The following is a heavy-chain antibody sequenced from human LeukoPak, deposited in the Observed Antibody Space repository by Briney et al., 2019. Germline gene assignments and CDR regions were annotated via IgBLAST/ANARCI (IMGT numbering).Heavy chain of an antibody. J-gene: IGHJ3*02. D-gene: IGHD3-22*01. V-gene: IGHV3-48*01. Sequence: GGSLRLSCAASGFTFSSYSMNWVRQAPGKGLEWVSYISSSSSTIYYADSVKGRFTISRDNAKNSLYLQMNSLRAEDTAVYYCARGRPFYYDSSGPIDIWGQGTMVTVSS. CDR2: ISSSSSTI. CDR1: GFTFSSYS. CDR3: ARGRPFYYDSSGPIDI.